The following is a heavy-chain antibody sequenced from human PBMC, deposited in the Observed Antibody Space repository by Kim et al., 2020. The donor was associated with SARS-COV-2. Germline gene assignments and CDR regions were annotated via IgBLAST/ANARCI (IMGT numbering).Heavy chain of an antibody. CDR3: ARGRNDYSYFYLDV. Sequence: GSLRLSCAASGFTFSLHGMNWVRQAPGKGLEWVSYIRSSGTTTNYADSVKGRFTISRDNAQNSLFLQMNSLRDEDTAVYYCARGRNDYSYFYLDVWGKG. CDR2: IRSSGTTT. V-gene: IGHV3-48*02. J-gene: IGHJ6*03. D-gene: IGHD2-8*01. CDR1: GFTFSLHG.